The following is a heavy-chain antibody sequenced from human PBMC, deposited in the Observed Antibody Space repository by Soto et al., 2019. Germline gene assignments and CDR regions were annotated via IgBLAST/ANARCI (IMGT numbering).Heavy chain of an antibody. V-gene: IGHV3-7*05. D-gene: IGHD3-22*01. CDR1: GFTFSSYW. CDR2: IKQDGSEK. Sequence: GGSLRLSCAASGFTFSSYWMSWVRQAPGKGLEWVANIKQDGSEKYYVDSVKGRFTISRDNAKNSLYLQMNSLRAEDTAVYYCARPGHLIYDSKGYYGMDVWGQGTTVTVSS. J-gene: IGHJ6*02. CDR3: ARPGHLIYDSKGYYGMDV.